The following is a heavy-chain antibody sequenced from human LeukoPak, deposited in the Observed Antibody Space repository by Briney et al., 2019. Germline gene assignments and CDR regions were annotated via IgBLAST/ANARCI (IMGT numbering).Heavy chain of an antibody. D-gene: IGHD5-18*01. CDR1: GGSFRGYF. V-gene: IGHV4-34*01. J-gene: IGHJ4*02. CDR3: ASDAPGYSYGLDY. CDR2: INHSGST. Sequence: PSDTLPLPCAVYGGSFRGYFWSWIRQPPGKGLEWIEEINHSGSTNYNPSLKSRVTISVDTSKNQFSLKLSSVTAADTAVYYCASDAPGYSYGLDYWGQGTLVTVSS.